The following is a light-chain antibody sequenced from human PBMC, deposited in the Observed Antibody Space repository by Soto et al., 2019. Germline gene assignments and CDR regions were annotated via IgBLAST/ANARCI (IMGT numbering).Light chain of an antibody. V-gene: IGKV4-1*01. CDR1: QSVLYSSNNKNY. CDR3: QQYYSTLVT. Sequence: DIVMTQSPDSLAVSLGERATINCKSSQSVLYSSNNKNYLAWYQQKPGQPPKLLIYWASTRESGVPDRFSGSGSGTDFTLTISSVQAEDVAVYYCQQYYSTLVTFGQGTKLEIK. J-gene: IGKJ2*01. CDR2: WAS.